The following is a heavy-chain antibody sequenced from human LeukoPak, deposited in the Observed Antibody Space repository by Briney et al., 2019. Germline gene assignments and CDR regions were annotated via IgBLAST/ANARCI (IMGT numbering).Heavy chain of an antibody. CDR1: GFTFGDYA. D-gene: IGHD3-10*01. J-gene: IGHJ4*02. CDR2: IRGKAYGATT. CDR3: SRGRRSPDY. V-gene: IGHV3-49*03. Sequence: GGSLRLSCTASGFTFGDYAMSWFRQAPGKGVEGVGFIRGKAYGATTEYAASVKGRFTISRDDSKSIAYLQMNSLKSEDTAVYYCSRGRRSPDYWGQGTLVTVSS.